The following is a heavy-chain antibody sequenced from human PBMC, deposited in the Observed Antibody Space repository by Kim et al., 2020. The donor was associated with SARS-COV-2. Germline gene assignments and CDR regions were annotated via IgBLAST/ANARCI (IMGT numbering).Heavy chain of an antibody. V-gene: IGHV4-34*01. CDR2: INHSGST. J-gene: IGHJ4*02. CDR1: GGSFSGYY. CDR3: ARAFRGTVHFDY. D-gene: IGHD2-21*02. Sequence: SETLSLTCAVYGGSFSGYYWSWIRQPPGKGLEWIGEINHSGSTNYNPSLKSRVTIIVDTATNQFSLKLSSVTAADAAVYYCARAFRGTVHFDYWGQGTLLTVSS.